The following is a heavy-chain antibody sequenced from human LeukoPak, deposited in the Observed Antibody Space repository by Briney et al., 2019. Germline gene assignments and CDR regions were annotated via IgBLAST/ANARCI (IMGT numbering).Heavy chain of an antibody. D-gene: IGHD3-9*01. CDR3: AKAGNYDILTGYWFDY. Sequence: PGRSLRLSCAASGFTFDDYAMHWVRQAPGKGLEWVSGISWNSGSIGYADSVKGRFTISRDNAKNSLYLQMNSLRAEDMALYYCAKAGNYDILTGYWFDYWGQGTLVTVSS. CDR1: GFTFDDYA. V-gene: IGHV3-9*03. CDR2: ISWNSGSI. J-gene: IGHJ4*02.